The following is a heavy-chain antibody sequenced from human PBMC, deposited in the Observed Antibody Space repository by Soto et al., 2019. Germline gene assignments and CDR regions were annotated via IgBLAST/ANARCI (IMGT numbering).Heavy chain of an antibody. D-gene: IGHD5-12*01. CDR1: GGTFSNYA. J-gene: IGHJ5*02. V-gene: IGHV1-69*15. Sequence: QVQLVQSGAEVKKPGSSVKVSCKASGGTFSNYAITWVRQAPGQGLEWLGRIIPIFGSANYAQKFQGRVTITADESTNTANMDLSRLRSDATAVYYCAKDGEKGGYFGNWFDPWGQGTLATVSS. CDR2: IIPIFGSA. CDR3: AKDGEKGGYFGNWFDP.